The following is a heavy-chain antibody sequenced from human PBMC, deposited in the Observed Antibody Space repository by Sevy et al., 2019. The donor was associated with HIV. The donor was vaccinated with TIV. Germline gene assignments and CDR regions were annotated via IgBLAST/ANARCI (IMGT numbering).Heavy chain of an antibody. CDR1: GDSVSSNSAA. J-gene: IGHJ4*02. Sequence: SQTLSPTCAISGDSVSSNSAAWNWIRQSPSRGLEWLGRTYYRSKWYNDYAVSVKSRITINPDTSKNQFSLQLKSVTPEGTAVYYCARDKGWSIGEFDYWGQGTLVTVSS. D-gene: IGHD6-19*01. CDR2: TYYRSKWYN. CDR3: ARDKGWSIGEFDY. V-gene: IGHV6-1*01.